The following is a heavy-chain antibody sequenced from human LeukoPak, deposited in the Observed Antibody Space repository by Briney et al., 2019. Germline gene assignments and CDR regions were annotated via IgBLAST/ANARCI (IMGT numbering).Heavy chain of an antibody. D-gene: IGHD2/OR15-2a*01. CDR3: ATYRQVLLPFES. J-gene: IGHJ4*02. CDR1: GFSFSSYA. V-gene: IGHV3-23*01. Sequence: GGSLRLSCAASGFSFSSYAINCVRQRPGKGLQWVSAISGSGGTTYYADSVKGRFTISRDNSKSTLSLQMNRLRAEDTAIYYCATYRQVLLPFESWGQGTLVTVSS. CDR2: ISGSGGTT.